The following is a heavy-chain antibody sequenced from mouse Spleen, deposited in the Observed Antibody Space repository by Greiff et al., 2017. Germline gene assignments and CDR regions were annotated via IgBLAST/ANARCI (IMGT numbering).Heavy chain of an antibody. CDR3: ARHEDGFYAMDY. CDR1: GFTFSSYA. J-gene: IGHJ4*01. Sequence: EVMLVESGGGLVKPGGSLKLSCAASGFTFSSYAMSWVRQTPEKRLEWVATISSGGSYTYYPDSVKGRFTISRDNAKNTLYLQMSSLRSEDTAMYYCARHEDGFYAMDYWGQGTSVTVSS. V-gene: IGHV5-9-1*01. CDR2: ISSGGSYT. D-gene: IGHD2-3*01.